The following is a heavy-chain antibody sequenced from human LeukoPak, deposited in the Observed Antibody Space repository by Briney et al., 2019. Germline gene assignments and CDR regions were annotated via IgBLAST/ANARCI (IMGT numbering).Heavy chain of an antibody. J-gene: IGHJ4*02. D-gene: IGHD6-6*01. CDR1: GFSLSGYW. Sequence: GGSLRLSCVASGFSLSGYWMYWVRQAPGKGLEWVSGTSDRGDYTYYADSVKGRFTISRDNSKNTLYLQMNSLRAEDTAVYYCARAPSSSSSGGDYWGQGTLVTVSS. CDR2: TSDRGDYT. V-gene: IGHV3-23*01. CDR3: ARAPSSSSSGGDY.